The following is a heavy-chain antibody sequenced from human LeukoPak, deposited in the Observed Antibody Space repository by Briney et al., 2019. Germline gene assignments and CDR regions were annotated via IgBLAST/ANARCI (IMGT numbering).Heavy chain of an antibody. CDR3: ARLIGDRTIYDY. Sequence: GGSLRLSCAASGFTFRTYWMSWVRQAPGKGLEWVASINQGGSETYYVESVKGRFTISRDNAKNSFFLQMNSLRAEDTAVYYCARLIGDRTIYDYWGQGTLVTVSS. J-gene: IGHJ4*02. CDR1: GFTFRTYW. V-gene: IGHV3-7*01. D-gene: IGHD6-6*01. CDR2: INQGGSET.